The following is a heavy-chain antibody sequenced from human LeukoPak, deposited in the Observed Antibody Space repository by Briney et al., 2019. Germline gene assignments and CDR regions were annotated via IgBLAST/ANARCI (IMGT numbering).Heavy chain of an antibody. CDR3: AESRRWLQFSDY. CDR2: MWYDGSNK. J-gene: IGHJ4*02. V-gene: IGHV3-33*08. D-gene: IGHD5-24*01. Sequence: GGSLRLSCAASGFTFSSYAMHWVRQAPGKGLEWVAVMWYDGSNKYYADSVKGRFTISRDNSKNTLYLQMNSLRAEDTAVYYCAESRRWLQFSDYWGQGTLVTVSS. CDR1: GFTFSSYA.